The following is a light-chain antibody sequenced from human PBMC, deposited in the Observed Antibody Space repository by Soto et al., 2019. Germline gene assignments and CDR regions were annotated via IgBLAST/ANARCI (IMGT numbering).Light chain of an antibody. CDR2: GAS. Sequence: VLTQSPGTLSLSPWETATLSCRASQSLAGNYLAWYQQKPGQAPRLLISGASSRATGIPDRFSGSGSGTDFTLTISRLEPEDFAVYYCQQYGSSPWTFGQGTKVDIK. V-gene: IGKV3-20*01. J-gene: IGKJ1*01. CDR3: QQYGSSPWT. CDR1: QSLAGNY.